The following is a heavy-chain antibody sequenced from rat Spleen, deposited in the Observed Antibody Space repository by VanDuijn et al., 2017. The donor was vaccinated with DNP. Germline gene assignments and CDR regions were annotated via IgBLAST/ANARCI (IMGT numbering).Heavy chain of an antibody. J-gene: IGHJ3*01. CDR2: MWYDGDT. V-gene: IGHV2-63*01. CDR3: TRDQGVTTVPTGNWFGY. Sequence: QVQLKESGPGLVQPSETLSLTCTVSGFSLTSYSASWVRQPSGKGPEWMGRMWYDGDTAYNSALKSRLSISRDTSKSQVFLKMNSLQTEDTAIYYCTRDQGVTTVPTGNWFGYWGQGTLVTVSS. CDR1: GFSLTSYS. D-gene: IGHD1-1*01.